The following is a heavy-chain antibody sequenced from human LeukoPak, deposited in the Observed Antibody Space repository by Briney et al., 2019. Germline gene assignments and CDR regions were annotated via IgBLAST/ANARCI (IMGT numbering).Heavy chain of an antibody. Sequence: QPGGSLRLSCEASGFTFSRYGMSWVRQAPGKGLEWVSAIRGSGGSTYYADSVKGRFTISRDNSKNTLYLQMNSLRAEDTAVYYCARDRTIVVVIKGPTTRYMDVWGKGTTVTIPS. V-gene: IGHV3-23*01. CDR2: IRGSGGST. D-gene: IGHD3-22*01. J-gene: IGHJ6*03. CDR1: GFTFSRYG. CDR3: ARDRTIVVVIKGPTTRYMDV.